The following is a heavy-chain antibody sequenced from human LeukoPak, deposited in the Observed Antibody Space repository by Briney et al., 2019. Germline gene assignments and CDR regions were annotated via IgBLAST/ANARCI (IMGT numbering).Heavy chain of an antibody. J-gene: IGHJ4*02. V-gene: IGHV4-31*03. D-gene: IGHD3-10*01. CDR3: ARVNYGSATKEDY. Sequence: SETLSLTCTVSGGSISSGGYYWSWIRQHPGKGLEWIGYIYYSGSAYYNPSLKSRVTISVDTSENQFPLKLSSVTAADTAVYYCARVNYGSATKEDYWGQGTLVTVSS. CDR2: IYYSGSA. CDR1: GGSISSGGYY.